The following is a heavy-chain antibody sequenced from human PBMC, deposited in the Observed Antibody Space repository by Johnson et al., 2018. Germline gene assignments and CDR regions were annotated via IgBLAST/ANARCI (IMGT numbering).Heavy chain of an antibody. CDR2: ISYDGTNK. D-gene: IGHD4-17*01. CDR1: GFTFSGYG. V-gene: IGHV3-30*18. Sequence: QVQLVQSGGGVVQPGRSLRLSCAASGFTFSGYGMHWVRQAPGKGLEWVAVISYDGTNKYYTDSVKGRFTISRDNYKNTLYLQMKSLRPEDTALYYCAKDYGDYIYYNGMDVWGQGTTVSVSS. CDR3: AKDYGDYIYYNGMDV. J-gene: IGHJ6*02.